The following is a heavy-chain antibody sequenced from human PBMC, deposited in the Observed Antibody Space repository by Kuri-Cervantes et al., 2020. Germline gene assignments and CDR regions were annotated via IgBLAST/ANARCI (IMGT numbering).Heavy chain of an antibody. V-gene: IGHV1-8*01. CDR3: AREYSGTTGYFDY. D-gene: IGHD1-26*01. J-gene: IGHJ4*02. Sequence: ASVKVSCKASGYTFSRYDINWVRQATGQGLEWMGWMNPNSGNTGYAQKFQGRVTMTRSTSISTAYMELSSLRSEDTAVYYCAREYSGTTGYFDYWGQGSLVTVSS. CDR1: GYTFSRYD. CDR2: MNPNSGNT.